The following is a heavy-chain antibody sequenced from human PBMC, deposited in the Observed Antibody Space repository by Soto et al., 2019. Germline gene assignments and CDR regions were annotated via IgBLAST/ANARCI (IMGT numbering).Heavy chain of an antibody. CDR1: GFTFSSYG. CDR2: ISYDGSNK. J-gene: IGHJ4*02. V-gene: IGHV3-30*18. D-gene: IGHD4-17*01. CDR3: AKDLDYGDFYFDY. Sequence: QVQLVESGGGVVQPGRSLRLSCAASGFTFSSYGMHWVRQAPGKGLEWVAVISYDGSNKYYADSVKGRFTISRDNSKNTLYLQMNSLRAEDTAVYYCAKDLDYGDFYFDYWGQGTLVTVSS.